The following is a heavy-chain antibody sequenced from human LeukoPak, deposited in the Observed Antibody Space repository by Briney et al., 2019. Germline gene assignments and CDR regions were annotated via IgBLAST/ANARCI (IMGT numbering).Heavy chain of an antibody. CDR2: IIQDGSEK. J-gene: IGHJ4*02. D-gene: IGHD3-16*01. CDR3: ARDLGGPLY. Sequence: GGSLRLSCAASGFTFSNYWMSWVRQAPGKGLEWVANIIQDGSEKYYVDSVKGRFTISRDNAKNSLYLQMNSRRAEDTAVYYCARDLGGPLYWGQGTLVTVSS. CDR1: GFTFSNYW. V-gene: IGHV3-7*01.